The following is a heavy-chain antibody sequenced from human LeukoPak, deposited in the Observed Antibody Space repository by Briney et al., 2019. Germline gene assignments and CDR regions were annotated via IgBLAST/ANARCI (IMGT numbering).Heavy chain of an antibody. CDR1: GFTFSSYW. V-gene: IGHV3-74*01. J-gene: IGHJ4*02. D-gene: IGHD1-1*01. Sequence: AGGSLRLSCAASGFTFSSYWMHWVRQAPGKGLVWVSHINSDGSSTSYADSVKGRFTISRDNAKNTLYLQMNSLRAEDTAVYYCARGRSHERRQPPIPDDYWGQGTLVTVSS. CDR2: INSDGSST. CDR3: ARGRSHERRQPPIPDDY.